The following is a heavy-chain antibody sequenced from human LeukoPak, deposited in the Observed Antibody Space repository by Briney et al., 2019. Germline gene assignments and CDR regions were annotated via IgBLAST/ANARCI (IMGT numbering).Heavy chain of an antibody. D-gene: IGHD2-21*02. CDR3: AKDRGECGGDCYDEDDAFDI. V-gene: IGHV3-23*01. Sequence: GGSLRLSCAASGFTFSSYAMSWVHQAPGKGLEWVSAISGSGGSTYYADSVKGRFTISRDNSKNTLYLQMNSLRAEDTAVYYCAKDRGECGGDCYDEDDAFDIWGQGTMVTVSS. J-gene: IGHJ3*02. CDR1: GFTFSSYA. CDR2: ISGSGGST.